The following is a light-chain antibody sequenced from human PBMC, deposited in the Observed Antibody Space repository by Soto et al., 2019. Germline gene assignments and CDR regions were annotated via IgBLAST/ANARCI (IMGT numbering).Light chain of an antibody. CDR2: WSS. V-gene: IGKV4-1*01. Sequence: DIVMTQSPDSLAVSLGERATINCKSSQSVLYTSNNKNFLAWFRQKPGQPPKLLIYWSSTRESGVPDRFSGSGSGTDFTLTISSLQAEDVAVYYCQQYYSIPWTFGQGTTVEIK. CDR3: QQYYSIPWT. J-gene: IGKJ1*01. CDR1: QSVLYTSNNKNF.